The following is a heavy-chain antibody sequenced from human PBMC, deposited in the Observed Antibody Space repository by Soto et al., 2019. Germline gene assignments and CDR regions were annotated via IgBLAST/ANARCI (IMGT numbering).Heavy chain of an antibody. CDR1: GGSITSGGYF. V-gene: IGHV4-30-2*01. J-gene: IGHJ4*02. D-gene: IGHD4-17*01. CDR2: IAGSGRT. CDR3: ARASTTVTTLGY. Sequence: SETLSLTCTVSGGSITSGGYFWSWIRQQPGKGLEWIGYIAGSGRTYYNPSLKSRVTISVDRSKNQFSLKLSSVTAADTAVYYCARASTTVTTLGYWGQGTLVTVS.